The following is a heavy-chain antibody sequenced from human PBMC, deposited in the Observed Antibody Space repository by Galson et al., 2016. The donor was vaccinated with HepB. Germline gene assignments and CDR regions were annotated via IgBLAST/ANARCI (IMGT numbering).Heavy chain of an antibody. CDR2: ISWNSNNI. J-gene: IGHJ4*02. CDR3: AKALDYGDYDY. V-gene: IGHV3-9*01. D-gene: IGHD4-17*01. Sequence: PGKGLEWVSGISWNSNNIGYADSVRGRFTISRDNVKSSVYLEMNSLRPADTAMYYCAKALDYGDYDYWGQGILVTVSS.